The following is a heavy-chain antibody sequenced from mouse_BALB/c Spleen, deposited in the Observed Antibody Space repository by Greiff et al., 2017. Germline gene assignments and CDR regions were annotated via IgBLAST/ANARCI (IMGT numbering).Heavy chain of an antibody. J-gene: IGHJ4*01. CDR1: GFTFSNYW. CDR3: TRPVYYDYAYAMDY. D-gene: IGHD2-4*01. Sequence: EVKLMESGGGLVQPGGSMKLSCVASGFTFSNYWMNWVRQSPEKGLEWVAEIRLKSNNYATHYAESVKGRFTISRDDSKSSVYLQMNNLRAEDTGIYYCTRPVYYDYAYAMDYWGQGTSVTVSS. V-gene: IGHV6-6*02. CDR2: IRLKSNNYAT.